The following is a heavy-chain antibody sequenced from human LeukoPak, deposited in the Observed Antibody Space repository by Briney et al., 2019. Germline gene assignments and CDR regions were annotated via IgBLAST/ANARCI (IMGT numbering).Heavy chain of an antibody. D-gene: IGHD3-10*01. V-gene: IGHV4-4*07. CDR3: ARDYGSGSYYHFDY. CDR2: IYTSGST. Sequence: SETLSLICTVSGGSISSYYWSWIRQPAGKGLEWIGRIYTSGSTNYNPSLKSRVTMSVDTSKNQFSLKLSSVTAADTAVYYCARDYGSGSYYHFDYWDQGTLVTVSS. J-gene: IGHJ4*02. CDR1: GGSISSYY.